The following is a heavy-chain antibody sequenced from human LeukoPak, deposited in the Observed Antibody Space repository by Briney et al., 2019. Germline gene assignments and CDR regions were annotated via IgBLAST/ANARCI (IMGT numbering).Heavy chain of an antibody. D-gene: IGHD2-2*01. CDR1: GFTFSSYV. Sequence: GGSLRLSCAASGFTFSSYVMNWVRQAPGKGLEWVSVTIGGGGSTYYADSVKGRFTISRDNSKNTLFLQMNSLRAEYTAVYYCAKGGYCSSTSCYVVWFDPWGQGTLVTASS. CDR2: TIGGGGST. CDR3: AKGGYCSSTSCYVVWFDP. J-gene: IGHJ5*02. V-gene: IGHV3-23*01.